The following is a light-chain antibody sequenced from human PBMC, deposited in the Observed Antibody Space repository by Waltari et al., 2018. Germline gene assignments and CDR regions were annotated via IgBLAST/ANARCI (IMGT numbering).Light chain of an antibody. V-gene: IGLV3-1*01. CDR1: ALGKKY. J-gene: IGLJ2*01. Sequence: SFALTQAPSLSVSPGQTATISYSGAALGKKYVCWYQQKPGQSPVLVIFEDEKRPSGIPERFSASNSGNTALLTITGVQALDEAAYYCQTWDTNTVVFGGGTKLTVL. CDR3: QTWDTNTVV. CDR2: EDE.